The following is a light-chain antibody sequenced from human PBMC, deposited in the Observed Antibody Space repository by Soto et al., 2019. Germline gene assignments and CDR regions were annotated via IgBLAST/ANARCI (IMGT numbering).Light chain of an antibody. J-gene: IGKJ4*01. Sequence: LAPPPGPLSVSPWEIPTFSPPASQSVSSSYLAWYQQKPGQAPRLLIYGASSRATGIPDRFSGSGSGTDFTLTISRLEPEDFAVYYCQQYGSSPLTFGGGTKVDI. CDR1: QSVSSSY. CDR2: GAS. V-gene: IGKV3-20*01. CDR3: QQYGSSPLT.